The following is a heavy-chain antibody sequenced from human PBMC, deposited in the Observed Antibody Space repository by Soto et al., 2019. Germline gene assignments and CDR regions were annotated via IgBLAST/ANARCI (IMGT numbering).Heavy chain of an antibody. Sequence: QVRLEQSGAEVKKPGSSVRVSCQASGGALTSYPIHWVRQAPGQGLEWMGVIDPIVDTSNLAENFKTRLTLTADMSTKTVYMDLTSLRSDDTAIYFCATYPRPYKWTDIWGRGTQLTVSS. CDR1: GGALTSYP. J-gene: IGHJ4*02. V-gene: IGHV1-69*06. CDR3: ATYPRPYKWTDI. D-gene: IGHD1-20*01. CDR2: IDPIVDTS.